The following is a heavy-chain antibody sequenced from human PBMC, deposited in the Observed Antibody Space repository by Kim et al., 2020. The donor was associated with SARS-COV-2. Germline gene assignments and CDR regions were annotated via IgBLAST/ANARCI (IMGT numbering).Heavy chain of an antibody. J-gene: IGHJ3*02. Sequence: AVSVKSRITINPDTSKNQFSLQLNSVTPEDTAVYYCARDSISVLRDAFDIWGQGTMVTVSS. V-gene: IGHV6-1*01. D-gene: IGHD2-21*01. CDR3: ARDSISVLRDAFDI.